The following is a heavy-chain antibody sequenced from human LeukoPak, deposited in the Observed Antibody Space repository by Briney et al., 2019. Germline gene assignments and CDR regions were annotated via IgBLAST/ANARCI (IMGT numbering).Heavy chain of an antibody. CDR3: ARLISIYYGSGSYSRDFDY. CDR1: GFTVTSNH. J-gene: IGHJ4*02. D-gene: IGHD3-10*01. V-gene: IGHV3-53*01. Sequence: GGSLRLSCAAFGFTVTSNHMRWVRRAPGKGLEWVSLIYSGGSTYYADSVKGRFTISRDNSKNTLYLQMNSLRAEDTAVYYCARLISIYYGSGSYSRDFDYWGQGTLVTVSS. CDR2: IYSGGST.